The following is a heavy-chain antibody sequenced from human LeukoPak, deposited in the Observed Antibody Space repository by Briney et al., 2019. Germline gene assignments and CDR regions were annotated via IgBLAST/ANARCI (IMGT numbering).Heavy chain of an antibody. CDR1: GFTFSSYR. D-gene: IGHD3-22*01. J-gene: IGHJ4*02. CDR2: ISSSSSTI. CDR3: AREMTYYYDSSGYPTDY. Sequence: PGGSLRLPCAASGFTFSSYRMNWVRQAPGKGLEWVSYISSSSSTIYYADSVKGRFTISRDNAKNSLYLQMNSLRAEDTAVYYCAREMTYYYDSSGYPTDYWGQGTLVTVSS. V-gene: IGHV3-48*01.